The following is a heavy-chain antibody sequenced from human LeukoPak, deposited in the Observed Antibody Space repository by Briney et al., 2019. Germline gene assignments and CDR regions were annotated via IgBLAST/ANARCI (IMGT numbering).Heavy chain of an antibody. D-gene: IGHD6-13*01. Sequence: PGGSLRLSCAASGFTFSSYAMSWVRQAPGKGLEWVSAISGSGGSTDYADSVKGRFTISRDNSKNTLYLQMNSLRAEDTAVYYCAKDRPIAAAGTIVDAFDIWGQGTMVTVSS. V-gene: IGHV3-23*01. CDR3: AKDRPIAAAGTIVDAFDI. J-gene: IGHJ3*02. CDR2: ISGSGGST. CDR1: GFTFSSYA.